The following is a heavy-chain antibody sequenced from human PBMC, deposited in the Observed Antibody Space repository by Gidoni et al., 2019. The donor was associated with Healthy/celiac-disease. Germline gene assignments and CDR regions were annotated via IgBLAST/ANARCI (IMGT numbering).Heavy chain of an antibody. CDR2: IRSKANSDAT. Sequence: EVQLVESGGGLVQPGGSLQLSCAASSFTFRGSAMHWVRQASGKGLEWVGRIRSKANSDATAYAASVKGRFTISRDDSKNTAYLQMNSLKTEDTAVYYCTRRGQWGHDYWGQGTLVTVSS. CDR1: SFTFRGSA. V-gene: IGHV3-73*02. J-gene: IGHJ4*02. D-gene: IGHD1-26*01. CDR3: TRRGQWGHDY.